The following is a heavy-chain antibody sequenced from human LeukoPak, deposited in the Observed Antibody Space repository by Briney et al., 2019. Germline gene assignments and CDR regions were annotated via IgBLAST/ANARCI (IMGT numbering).Heavy chain of an antibody. V-gene: IGHV3-74*01. J-gene: IGHJ4*02. CDR1: GFTLSSYW. CDR2: INLDGRST. Sequence: PGGSLRLSCAASGFTLSSYWMHWVRQDPGKELVWVSRINLDGRSTSYPDSVKGRFTVSRDNAKNTLYLQMNSLRAEDTAVYYCVRDVWGDRDGFFEYWGQGALVTVSS. CDR3: VRDVWGDRDGFFEY. D-gene: IGHD5-24*01.